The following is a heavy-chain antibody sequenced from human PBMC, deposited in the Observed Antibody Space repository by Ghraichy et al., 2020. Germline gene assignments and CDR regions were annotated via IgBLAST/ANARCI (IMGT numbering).Heavy chain of an antibody. D-gene: IGHD1-1*01. Sequence: GGSLRLSCTGSGFTAYNYVMAWVRRAPGRGLEWVSSAARGGVTFYADSVKGRYTISRDNSKNTLFLQIDRLRADDTAIYFCAIYLEGSWKAPFDYWGQGTLVTVSS. CDR1: GFTAYNYV. CDR2: AARGGVT. V-gene: IGHV3-23*01. J-gene: IGHJ4*02. CDR3: AIYLEGSWKAPFDY.